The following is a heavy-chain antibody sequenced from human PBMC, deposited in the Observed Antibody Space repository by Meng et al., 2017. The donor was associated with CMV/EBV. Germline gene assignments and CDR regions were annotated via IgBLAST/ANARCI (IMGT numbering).Heavy chain of an antibody. CDR1: GGSFSGYY. J-gene: IGHJ6*02. Sequence: CGVYGGSFSGYYWSWLRQPPGKGLEWIGEINHSGSTNYNPSLKSRVTISVDTSKNQFSLKLSSVTAADTAVYYCARMVRHYYGMDVWGQGTTVTVSS. CDR2: INHSGST. D-gene: IGHD3-10*01. CDR3: ARMVRHYYGMDV. V-gene: IGHV4-34*01.